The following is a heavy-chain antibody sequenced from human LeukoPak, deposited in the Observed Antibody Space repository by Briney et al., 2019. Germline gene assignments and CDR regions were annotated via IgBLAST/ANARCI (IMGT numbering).Heavy chain of an antibody. V-gene: IGHV4-39*01. CDR3: ARSTVDVDTAMGGNFDY. CDR1: GGSISSSSYY. CDR2: IYYSGST. D-gene: IGHD5-18*01. Sequence: SETLSLTCTVSGGSISSSSYYWGWIRQPPGKGLEWIGRIYYSGSTYYNPSLKSRVTISVDTSKNQFSLKLSSVTAADTAVYYCARSTVDVDTAMGGNFDYWGQGTLVTVSS. J-gene: IGHJ4*02.